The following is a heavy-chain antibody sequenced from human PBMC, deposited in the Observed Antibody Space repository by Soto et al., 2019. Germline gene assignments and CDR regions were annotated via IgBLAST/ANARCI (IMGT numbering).Heavy chain of an antibody. CDR1: GFTFSSYA. CDR3: AKVPYYYDSSAPGPIDY. CDR2: ISGSGGST. V-gene: IGHV3-23*01. J-gene: IGHJ4*02. D-gene: IGHD3-22*01. Sequence: PGGSLRLSCAASGFTFSSYAMSWVRQAPGKGLEWVSAISGSGGSTYYADSVKGRFTISRDNSKNTLYLQMNSLRAEDTAVYYCAKVPYYYDSSAPGPIDYWGQGTLVTVSS.